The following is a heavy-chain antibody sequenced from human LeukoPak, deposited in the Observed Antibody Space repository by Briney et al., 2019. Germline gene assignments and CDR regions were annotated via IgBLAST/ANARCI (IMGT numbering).Heavy chain of an antibody. CDR1: GDSISSFY. CDR2: ISYSGST. CDR3: ARERYCSGGSCYSVNWFDP. V-gene: IGHV4-59*01. Sequence: PSETLSLTCTVSGDSISSFYWSWIRQPPGKGLEWIGYISYSGSTNYNPSLKSRVTISVDTSKNQFSLKLNSVTAADTAVYYCARERYCSGGSCYSVNWFDPWGQGTLVTVSS. J-gene: IGHJ5*02. D-gene: IGHD2-15*01.